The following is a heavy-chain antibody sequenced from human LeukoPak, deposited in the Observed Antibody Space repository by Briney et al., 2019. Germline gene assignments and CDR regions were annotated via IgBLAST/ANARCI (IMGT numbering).Heavy chain of an antibody. J-gene: IGHJ4*02. CDR2: INPNSGGT. Sequence: ASVKVSCKASGYTFTGCYMHWVRQAPGQGLEWMGRINPNSGGTNYAQKFQGRVTMTRDTSISTAYMELSRLRSDDTAVYYCARGLKGVLSGVVIYWGQGTLVTVSS. CDR1: GYTFTGCY. CDR3: ARGLKGVLSGVVIY. V-gene: IGHV1-2*06. D-gene: IGHD3-3*01.